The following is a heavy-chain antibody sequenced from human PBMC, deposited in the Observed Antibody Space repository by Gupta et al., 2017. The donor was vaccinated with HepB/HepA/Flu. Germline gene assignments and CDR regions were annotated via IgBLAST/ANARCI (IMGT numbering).Heavy chain of an antibody. D-gene: IGHD2-2*01. CDR3: ARIHWDTTGCFYFDY. CDR2: IYHSGAS. J-gene: IGHJ4*02. Sequence: QVQLQESGPGLVEPSGALSLTCAVSGDSISSTHWWTWVRQPPEKGLEWIGEIYHSGASHYNPSLKSRVTISLDKSKNQFSLTLSSVSAADTAVYYCARIHWDTTGCFYFDYWGQGTLVTVSS. CDR1: GDSISSTHW. V-gene: IGHV4-4*02.